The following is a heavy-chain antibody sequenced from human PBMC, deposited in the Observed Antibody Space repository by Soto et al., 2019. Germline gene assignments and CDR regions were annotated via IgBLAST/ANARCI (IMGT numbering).Heavy chain of an antibody. CDR2: IRSKAYGGTT. CDR3: TRGGGEIVVVVAATRDAFDI. CDR1: GFTFGDYA. J-gene: IGHJ3*02. D-gene: IGHD2-15*01. V-gene: IGHV3-49*03. Sequence: GGSLRLSCTASGFTFGDYAMSWFRQAPGKGLEWVGFIRSKAYGGTTEYAASVKGRFTISRDDSKSIAYLQMNSLKTEDTAVYYCTRGGGEIVVVVAATRDAFDIWGQGTMVTVSS.